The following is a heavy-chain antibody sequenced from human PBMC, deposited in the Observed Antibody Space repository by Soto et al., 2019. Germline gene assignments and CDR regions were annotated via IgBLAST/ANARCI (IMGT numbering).Heavy chain of an antibody. D-gene: IGHD2-2*02. V-gene: IGHV1-46*03. Sequence: ASVKVSCKASGYTFTSYYMHWVRQAPGQGLEWMGIINPSGGSTSYAQKFQGRVTMTRDTSTGTVYMELRSPRSGDTAVYYCARGTDIVVVPAAIQRDFDYWGQGTLVTVSS. CDR3: ARGTDIVVVPAAIQRDFDY. CDR2: INPSGGST. J-gene: IGHJ4*02. CDR1: GYTFTSYY.